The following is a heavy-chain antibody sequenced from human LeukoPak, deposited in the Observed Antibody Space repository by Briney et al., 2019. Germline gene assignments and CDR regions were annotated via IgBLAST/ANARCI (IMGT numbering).Heavy chain of an antibody. CDR3: ARPAPEQWLVDY. D-gene: IGHD6-19*01. CDR2: ISYDGSNK. Sequence: GGSLRLSCAASGFTFSSYAMHWVRQAPGKGLEWVAVISYDGSNKYYADSVKGRFTISRDNSKNTLYLQMNSLRAEDTAVYYCARPAPEQWLVDYWGQGTLVTVSS. J-gene: IGHJ4*02. CDR1: GFTFSSYA. V-gene: IGHV3-30-3*01.